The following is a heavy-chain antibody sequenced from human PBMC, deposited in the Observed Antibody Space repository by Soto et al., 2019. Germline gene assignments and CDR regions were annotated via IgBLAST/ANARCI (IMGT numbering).Heavy chain of an antibody. Sequence: QVQLQESGPGLVKPSQTLSLTCTVSGGSISSGDYYWSWIRQPPGKGLEWIGYIYYSGSTYYNPSLKSRVTISVDTSKNQFSLKLSSVTAADTAVYYCDRGSEIVYDSSGTTQPLDYWGQGTLVTVSS. D-gene: IGHD3-22*01. CDR3: DRGSEIVYDSSGTTQPLDY. J-gene: IGHJ4*02. CDR1: GGSISSGDYY. CDR2: IYYSGST. V-gene: IGHV4-30-4*01.